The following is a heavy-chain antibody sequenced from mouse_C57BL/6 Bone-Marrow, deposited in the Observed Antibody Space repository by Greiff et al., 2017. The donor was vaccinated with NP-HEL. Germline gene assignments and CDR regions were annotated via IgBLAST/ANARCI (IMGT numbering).Heavy chain of an antibody. J-gene: IGHJ4*01. D-gene: IGHD1-1*01. CDR3: ARGYGSSSSYAMDY. CDR2: INPNNGGT. CDR1: GYTFTDYN. V-gene: IGHV1-18*01. Sequence: EVQLQQSGPELVKPGASVKIPCKASGYTFTDYNMDWVKQSHGKSLEWIGDINPNNGGTIYNQKFKGKATLTVDKSSSTAYMELRSLTSEDTAVYYCARGYGSSSSYAMDYWGQGTSVTVSS.